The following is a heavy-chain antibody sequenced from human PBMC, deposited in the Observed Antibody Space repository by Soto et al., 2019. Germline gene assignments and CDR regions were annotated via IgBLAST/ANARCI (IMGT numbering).Heavy chain of an antibody. CDR3: ARGDVMLVANITTLIDH. D-gene: IGHD3-22*01. J-gene: IGHJ4*02. CDR2: INGGNGGT. Sequence: EVQLLESGGGLVQPGGSLRLSCAASGFTFTKHAMTWVRQAPGKGLEWISTINGGNGGTYYTDSVKGRFTISRDNFKSTLYLQMDSLRSEDTAIYYCARGDVMLVANITTLIDHWGQGTLVTVSS. V-gene: IGHV3-23*01. CDR1: GFTFTKHA.